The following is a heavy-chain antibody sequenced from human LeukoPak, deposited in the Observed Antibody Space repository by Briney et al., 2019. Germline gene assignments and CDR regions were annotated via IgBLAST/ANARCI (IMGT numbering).Heavy chain of an antibody. Sequence: GGSLRLSCAACGFTFSDYYMSWIRQAPGKGLEWVSYISSSGSTIYYADSVKGRFTISRDNAKNSLYLQMNSLRAEDTAVYYCARGAAAGLYYFDYWGQGTLVTVSS. J-gene: IGHJ4*02. CDR1: GFTFSDYY. V-gene: IGHV3-11*01. CDR2: ISSSGSTI. CDR3: ARGAAAGLYYFDY. D-gene: IGHD6-13*01.